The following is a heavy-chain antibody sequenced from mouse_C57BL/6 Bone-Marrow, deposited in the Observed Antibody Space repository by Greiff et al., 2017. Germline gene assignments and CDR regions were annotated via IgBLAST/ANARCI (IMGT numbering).Heavy chain of an antibody. CDR2: IDPSDSYT. V-gene: IGHV1-59*01. Sequence: QVQLQQPGAELVRPGTSVKLSCKASGYTFTSYWMHWVKQRPAQGLEWIGVIDPSDSYTNYNQKFKGKATLTVDTSSSTAYMHLSSLTSGDSAVYYCARGGWLRLYDFDYWGQGTTLTVSS. CDR1: GYTFTSYW. D-gene: IGHD2-2*01. CDR3: ARGGWLRLYDFDY. J-gene: IGHJ2*01.